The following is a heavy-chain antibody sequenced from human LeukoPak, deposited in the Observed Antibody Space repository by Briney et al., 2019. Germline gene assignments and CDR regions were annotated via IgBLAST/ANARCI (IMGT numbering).Heavy chain of an antibody. V-gene: IGHV4-39*07. CDR1: GGSISSSSYY. CDR3: GSSSWYKERYYYYYGMDV. Sequence: SETLSLTCTVSGGSISSSSYYWGWIRQPPGKGLEWIGSIYYSGSTYYNPSLKSRVTISVDTSKNQFSLKLSSVTAADTAVYYCGSSSWYKERYYYYYGMDVWGQGTTVTVSS. J-gene: IGHJ6*02. D-gene: IGHD6-13*01. CDR2: IYYSGST.